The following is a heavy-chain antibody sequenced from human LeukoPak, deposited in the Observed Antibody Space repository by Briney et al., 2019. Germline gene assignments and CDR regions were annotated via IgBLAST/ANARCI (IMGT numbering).Heavy chain of an antibody. CDR1: GYTLTDYY. V-gene: IGHV1-2*06. CDR2: INPNSGGT. CDR3: ASLATIGSDSFDI. Sequence: GASVKVSCKASGYTLTDYYMHWVRQAPGQGLEWMGRINPNSGGTNYAQKFQGRVTMTRDTSTSTVYMELSSLRSEDTAVYYCASLATIGSDSFDIWGQGTMVTVSS. D-gene: IGHD2-2*03. J-gene: IGHJ3*02.